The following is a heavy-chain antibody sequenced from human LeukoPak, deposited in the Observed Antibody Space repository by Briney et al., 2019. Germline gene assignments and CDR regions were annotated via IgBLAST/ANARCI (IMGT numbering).Heavy chain of an antibody. CDR3: ARDRGYSPDSFDI. V-gene: IGHV1-18*01. CDR2: ISTYNDHG. D-gene: IGHD5-18*01. J-gene: IGHJ3*02. CDR1: GYTFASYG. Sequence: GASVKVSCKASGYTFASYGISWVRQAPGQGLEWMGWISTYNDHGNYAQNLQNLQGRVTMTIDTSTSTVYMELRSLRSDDTAVYYCARDRGYSPDSFDIWGQGTMVIVSS.